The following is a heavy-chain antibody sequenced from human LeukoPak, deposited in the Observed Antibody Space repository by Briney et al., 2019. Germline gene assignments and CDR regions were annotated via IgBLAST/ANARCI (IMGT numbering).Heavy chain of an antibody. CDR2: IYYSGST. D-gene: IGHD3-9*01. CDR1: GGSISSYY. J-gene: IGHJ6*03. CDR3: ARAQLPYDILTGYYPPYMDV. V-gene: IGHV4-59*01. Sequence: SETLSLTCTVSGGSISSYYWSWIRQPPGKGLERIGYIYYSGSTNYNPSLKSRVTISVDTSKNQFSLKLSSVTAADTAVYYCARAQLPYDILTGYYPPYMDVWGKGTTVTVSS.